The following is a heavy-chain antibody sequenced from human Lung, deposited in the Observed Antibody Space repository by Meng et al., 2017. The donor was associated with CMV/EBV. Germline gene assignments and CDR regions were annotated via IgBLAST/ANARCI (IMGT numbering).Heavy chain of an antibody. J-gene: IGHJ4*02. V-gene: IGHV3-30-3*01. CDR3: AGDLSSSISWSHPLSFDS. CDR1: AFTFNNYA. CDR2: ISYDGFNK. D-gene: IGHD3-16*02. Sequence: SCAASAFTFNNYAMHWVRQAPGKGLEWVAVISYDGFNKYYADSVNGQFTISKDNSKNTLYLQMNSLRAEDTAVYYCAGDLSSSISWSHPLSFDSWGQGXLVTVSS.